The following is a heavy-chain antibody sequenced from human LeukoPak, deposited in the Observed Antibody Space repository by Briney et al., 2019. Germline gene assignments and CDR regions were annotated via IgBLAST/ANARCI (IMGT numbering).Heavy chain of an antibody. CDR2: ISWDGGGT. Sequence: GGSLRLSCAASGFTFDEYAMHWVRQIPGKGLEWVSLISWDGGGTYYADSVEGRFTISRDNSKNTLYLQMNSLRAEDTAVYYCATYGDYVLGLDYWGQGTLVAVSS. J-gene: IGHJ4*02. D-gene: IGHD4-17*01. CDR3: ATYGDYVLGLDY. CDR1: GFTFDEYA. V-gene: IGHV3-43D*04.